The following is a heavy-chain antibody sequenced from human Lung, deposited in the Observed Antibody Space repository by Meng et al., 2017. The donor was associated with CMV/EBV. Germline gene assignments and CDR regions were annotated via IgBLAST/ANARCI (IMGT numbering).Heavy chain of an antibody. CDR2: INHSGST. J-gene: IGHJ4*02. V-gene: IGHV4-34*01. D-gene: IGHD2/OR15-2a*01. CDR1: GGSLRGYY. CDR3: VRGFLSFVRVFDY. Sequence: QRQPQPGGAGLLQPSETLSRRCAVYGGSLRGYYWSWIRQPPGKGLEWIGEINHSGSTNYNPSLKIRVTISVDTSKNQFSLKLSSVTASDTAVYYCVRGFLSFVRVFDYWGQGTLVTVSS.